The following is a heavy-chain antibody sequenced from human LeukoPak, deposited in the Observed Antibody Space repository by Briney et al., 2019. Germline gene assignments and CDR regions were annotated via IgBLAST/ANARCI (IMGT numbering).Heavy chain of an antibody. CDR2: IYYSGST. D-gene: IGHD6-19*01. V-gene: IGHV4-59*01. J-gene: IGHJ6*03. Sequence: SETLSLTCTVSGGSFSSYYWSWIRQPPGKGLEWIGYIYYSGSTNYYPSLKRRVTVSVDTSKNQFALKLSSVTAADTAGYYCAIGSGSGWYYYFYLVVWGKETTVTISS. CDR1: GGSFSSYY. CDR3: AIGSGSGWYYYFYLVV.